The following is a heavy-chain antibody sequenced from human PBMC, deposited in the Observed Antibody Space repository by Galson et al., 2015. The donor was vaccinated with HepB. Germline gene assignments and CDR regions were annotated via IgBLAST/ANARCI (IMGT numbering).Heavy chain of an antibody. D-gene: IGHD3-22*01. CDR3: ARVQYYDRSGLSL. J-gene: IGHJ4*02. CDR1: GFTFSNYN. CDR2: ISSSSSYI. Sequence: SLRLSCTASGFTFSNYNMNWVRQAPGKGLEWVSSISSSSSYIYYADSVKGRFAISRDNAKNSLYLQMNSLRAEDTAVYYCARVQYYDRSGLSLWGQGTLVTVSS. V-gene: IGHV3-21*01.